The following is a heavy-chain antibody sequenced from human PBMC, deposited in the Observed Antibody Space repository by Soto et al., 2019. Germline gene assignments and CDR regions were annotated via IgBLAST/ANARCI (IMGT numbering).Heavy chain of an antibody. CDR3: ARDRPSIVVVPAAIVDYYGMDV. CDR2: IIPVFGTA. J-gene: IGHJ6*02. CDR1: GGTFSSYA. D-gene: IGHD2-2*02. Sequence: QVQLVQSGAEVKKTGSSVKVSCKASGGTFSSYAISWVRQAPGQGLEWMGGIIPVFGTANYAQKFQGRVTITADESTSTAYMELSSLRSEDTAVYYCARDRPSIVVVPAAIVDYYGMDVWGQGTTVTVSS. V-gene: IGHV1-69*01.